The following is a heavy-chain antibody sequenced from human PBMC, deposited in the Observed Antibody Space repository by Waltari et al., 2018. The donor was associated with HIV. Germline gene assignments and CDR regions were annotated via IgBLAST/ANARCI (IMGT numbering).Heavy chain of an antibody. Sequence: QVQLQQWGERLSSPSANQSLTCGVSGGIFSDYHWSWIRHPRVKGLEWVGEINPSGNVNYNPSLKSRVTMSIDTSKRQFSLKLRSVTAADTAVYYCARVGFSSGWYAGREHTPRNIWFDPWGQGTPVIVSA. CDR3: ARVGFSSGWYAGREHTPRNIWFDP. J-gene: IGHJ5*02. V-gene: IGHV4-34*02. D-gene: IGHD6-13*01. CDR1: GGIFSDYH. CDR2: INPSGNV.